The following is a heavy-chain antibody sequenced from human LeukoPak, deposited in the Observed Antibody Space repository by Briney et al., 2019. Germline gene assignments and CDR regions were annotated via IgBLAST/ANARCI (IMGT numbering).Heavy chain of an antibody. D-gene: IGHD5-24*01. CDR2: IYPGDAVT. Sequence: GESLKISCKASGYTFSSYWIGWVRQMPGKGLEWVSIIYPGDAVTRYSPSFQGHVTVSADKSMSTAYLQWSSLKASDTALYYCARQRDGFFDYWGQGTLVTVSS. CDR3: ARQRDGFFDY. CDR1: GYTFSSYW. V-gene: IGHV5-51*01. J-gene: IGHJ4*02.